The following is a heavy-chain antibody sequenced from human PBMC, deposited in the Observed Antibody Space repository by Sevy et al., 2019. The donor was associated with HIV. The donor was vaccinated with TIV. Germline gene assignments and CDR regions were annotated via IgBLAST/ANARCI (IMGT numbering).Heavy chain of an antibody. D-gene: IGHD6-19*01. V-gene: IGHV4-59*01. CDR2: IYYTGST. J-gene: IGHJ6*02. CDR3: ARELISGRYYGMDV. Sequence: SETLSLTCTVSGGSISSYYWNWIRQSPGKGLEWIGYIYYTGSTNYNPSLKSRVTISVDTSKNQCSLKLTSVTAADTAVYYCARELISGRYYGMDVWGQGTTVTVSS. CDR1: GGSISSYY.